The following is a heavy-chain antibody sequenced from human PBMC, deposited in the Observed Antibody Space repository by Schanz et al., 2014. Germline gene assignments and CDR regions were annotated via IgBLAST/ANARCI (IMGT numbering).Heavy chain of an antibody. CDR3: TRGSGPRVVVAADFDY. CDR1: GYTFISYG. J-gene: IGHJ4*02. Sequence: QVQLVQSGAEVKKPGASVKVSCKASGYTFISYGIKWVRQAPGQGLEWMGMINPNSGDTNYAQKFQGWVTMTRDTSISTAYMEVSRLKSDDTALYYCTRGSGPRVVVAADFDYWVQGTLVTVSS. CDR2: INPNSGDT. D-gene: IGHD2-2*01. V-gene: IGHV1-2*04.